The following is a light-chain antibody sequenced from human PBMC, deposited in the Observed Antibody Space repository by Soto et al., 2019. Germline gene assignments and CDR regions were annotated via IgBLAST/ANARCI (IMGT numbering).Light chain of an antibody. CDR2: GAS. J-gene: IGKJ1*01. V-gene: IGKV3-15*01. Sequence: EIVMTQSPATLSVSPGERATLYCRASQSVSSNLAWYQQKPGQAPRLLIYGASTRATGIPARFSGSGSGTDFTLTISSLQPEDFATYYCQQSYSTPRTFGQGTKVDI. CDR3: QQSYSTPRT. CDR1: QSVSSN.